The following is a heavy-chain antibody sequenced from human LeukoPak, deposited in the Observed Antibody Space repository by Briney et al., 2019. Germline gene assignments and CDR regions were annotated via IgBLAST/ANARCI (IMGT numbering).Heavy chain of an antibody. CDR1: GGSISSSSYY. Sequence: SETLSLTCTVSGGSISSSSYYWGWIRQPPGKGLEWIGSNYYSGGTYYNPSLKSRVTISVDTSKNQFSLKLSSVTAADTAVYYCARQILLWFGELPNDAFDIWGQGTMVTVSS. CDR2: NYYSGGT. CDR3: ARQILLWFGELPNDAFDI. V-gene: IGHV4-39*01. J-gene: IGHJ3*02. D-gene: IGHD3-10*01.